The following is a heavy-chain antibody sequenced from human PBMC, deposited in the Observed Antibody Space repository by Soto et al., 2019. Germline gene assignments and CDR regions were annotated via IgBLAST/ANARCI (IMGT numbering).Heavy chain of an antibody. CDR1: GASISGFY. V-gene: IGHV4-4*07. Sequence: QVQLQESGPGLVKPSETLSLTCTVSGASISGFYWSWIRKSAGKGLEWIGGIYATGTTDYNPSLKSRVMMSVDTSKKQFSLKLSSVTAADTAVYYCVRDGTKTLRDWFDPWGQGILVTVSS. J-gene: IGHJ5*02. D-gene: IGHD1-1*01. CDR2: IYATGTT. CDR3: VRDGTKTLRDWFDP.